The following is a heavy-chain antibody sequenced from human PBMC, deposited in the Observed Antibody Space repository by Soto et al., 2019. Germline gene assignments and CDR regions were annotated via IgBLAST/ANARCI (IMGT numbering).Heavy chain of an antibody. CDR3: AKALRYFDWLVRPWNAIDF. D-gene: IGHD3-9*01. Sequence: GGSMRLSCAASGFTSSSDAMSWVRQAPGKGLEWVSAISGSGRNTYYADSVKGRFTISRDNSKNTLSLQMNSLRAEDTAVYYCAKALRYFDWLVRPWNAIDFLGQGTTVTVSS. CDR1: GFTSSSDA. J-gene: IGHJ6*02. CDR2: ISGSGRNT. V-gene: IGHV3-23*01.